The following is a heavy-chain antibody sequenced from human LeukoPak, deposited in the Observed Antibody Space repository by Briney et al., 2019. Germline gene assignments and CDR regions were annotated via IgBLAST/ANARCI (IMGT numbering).Heavy chain of an antibody. Sequence: GGSLRLSCAASGFTFSSYWMSWVRQAPGKGLEWVANIKQDGSEKYYVDSVKGRFTISRDNAKNSLYLQMNSLRAEDAAVYYCARTRITMIVGLASRFDYWGQGTLVTVSS. CDR1: GFTFSSYW. V-gene: IGHV3-7*01. CDR2: IKQDGSEK. J-gene: IGHJ4*02. CDR3: ARTRITMIVGLASRFDY. D-gene: IGHD3-22*01.